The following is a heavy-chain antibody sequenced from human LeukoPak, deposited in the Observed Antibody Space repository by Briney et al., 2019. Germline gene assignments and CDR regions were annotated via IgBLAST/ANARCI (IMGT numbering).Heavy chain of an antibody. V-gene: IGHV3-15*01. Sequence: KPGGSLRLSCAASGFTFSNAWMSWVRQAPGKGLEWVGRIKSKTDGGTTDYAAPVKGRFTISRDNSKNTLYLQMNSLRAEDTAVYYCAGEWGSYRLFDYWGQGTLVTVSS. CDR3: AGEWGSYRLFDY. CDR2: IKSKTDGGTT. J-gene: IGHJ4*02. CDR1: GFTFSNAW. D-gene: IGHD3-16*02.